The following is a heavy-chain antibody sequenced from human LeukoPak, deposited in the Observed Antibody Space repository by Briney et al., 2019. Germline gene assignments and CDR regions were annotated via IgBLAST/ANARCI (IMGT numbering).Heavy chain of an antibody. CDR2: INHSGST. J-gene: IGHJ4*02. CDR3: ARAGAGSSHDFDY. V-gene: IGHV4-34*01. D-gene: IGHD1-26*01. CDR1: GGSFSGYY. Sequence: SETLSLTCAVYGGSFSGYYWSWIRQPPGKGLEWIGEINHSGSTNYNPSLKSRVTISVDTSKNQFSPKLSSVTAADTAVYYCARAGAGSSHDFDYWGQGTLVTVSS.